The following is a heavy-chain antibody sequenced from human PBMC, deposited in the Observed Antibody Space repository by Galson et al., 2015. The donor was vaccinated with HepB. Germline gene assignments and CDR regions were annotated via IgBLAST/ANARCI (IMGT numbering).Heavy chain of an antibody. CDR2: MCGDGSGT. CDR1: AFDNRVHS. J-gene: IGHJ4*02. V-gene: IGHV3-74*03. D-gene: IGHD3-10*01. Sequence: PLRQYSPDPAFDNRVHSRLGAGQAPGKGLVWVPRMCGDGSGTTYADSVKGRFTISRDNAKNTVYLQMSSLRVDDTAVYYCTRVVSGTFGKCDQWGQGTLVTVSS. CDR3: TRVVSGTFGKCDQ.